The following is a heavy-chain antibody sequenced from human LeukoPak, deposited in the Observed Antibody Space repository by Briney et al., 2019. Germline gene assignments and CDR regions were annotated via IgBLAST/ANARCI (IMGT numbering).Heavy chain of an antibody. CDR3: ARDPYSGYYGDYYYYYMDV. D-gene: IGHD5-12*01. CDR2: ISYDGSNK. Sequence: GGSLRLSCAASGFTFSSYAMHWVRQAPGKGLEWVAVISYDGSNKYYADSVKGRFTISRDNAKNSLYLQINSLRAEDTAVYYCARDPYSGYYGDYYYYYMDVWGKGTTVTISS. J-gene: IGHJ6*03. CDR1: GFTFSSYA. V-gene: IGHV3-30*04.